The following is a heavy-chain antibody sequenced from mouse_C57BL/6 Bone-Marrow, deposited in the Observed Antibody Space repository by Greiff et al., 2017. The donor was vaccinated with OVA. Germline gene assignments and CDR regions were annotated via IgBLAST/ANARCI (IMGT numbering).Heavy chain of an antibody. CDR1: GYTFTSYG. D-gene: IGHD3-3*01. CDR2: IYPRSGNT. V-gene: IGHV1-81*01. CDR3: ARLGGDRYPWYFDV. Sequence: VQLQQSGAELARPGASVKLSCKASGYTFTSYGISWVKQRTGQGLEWIGEIYPRSGNTYYNEKFKGKATLTADKSSSTAYMELRSLPSEDSAVYFCARLGGDRYPWYFDVWGTGTTVTVSS. J-gene: IGHJ1*03.